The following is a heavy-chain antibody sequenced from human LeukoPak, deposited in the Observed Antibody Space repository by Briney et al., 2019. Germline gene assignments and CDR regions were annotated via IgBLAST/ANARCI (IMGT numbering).Heavy chain of an antibody. D-gene: IGHD2-15*01. CDR3: ARELADCSGGSCYGMDV. CDR2: ISYDGSNK. CDR1: GFTFSSYA. V-gene: IGHV3-30*04. Sequence: GGSLRLSCGASGFTFSSYAMHWVRQAPGKGLEWVAVISYDGSNKYYADSVKGRFTISRDNSKNTLYLQMNSLRAEDTAVYYCARELADCSGGSCYGMDVWGQGTTVTVSS. J-gene: IGHJ6*02.